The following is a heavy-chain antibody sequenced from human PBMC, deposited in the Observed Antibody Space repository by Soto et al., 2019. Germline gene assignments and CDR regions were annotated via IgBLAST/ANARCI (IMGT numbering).Heavy chain of an antibody. D-gene: IGHD3-3*01. CDR3: LGSHFYYDFWSGYPHYGMDV. Sequence: LGGSLRLSCAASGFTFSNAWMNWVRQAPGKGLEWVGRIKSKTDGGTTDYAAPVKGRFTISRDDSKNTLYLQMNSLKTEDTAVYYCLGSHFYYDFWSGYPHYGMDVWGQGTTVTVSS. J-gene: IGHJ6*02. V-gene: IGHV3-15*07. CDR1: GFTFSNAW. CDR2: IKSKTDGGTT.